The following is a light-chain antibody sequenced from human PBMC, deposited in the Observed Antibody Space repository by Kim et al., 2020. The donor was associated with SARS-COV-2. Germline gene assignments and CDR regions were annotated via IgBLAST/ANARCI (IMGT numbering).Light chain of an antibody. CDR3: QQYADSPLT. J-gene: IGKJ1*01. V-gene: IGKV3-20*01. Sequence: SPGERATLACRASQSISSIHVAWYQQKRGRAPRLIIYGISNRATDIPDRFSGSGAGTDFTLTISRLEPEDFAVYYCQQYADSPLTFGQGTKVDIK. CDR1: QSISSIH. CDR2: GIS.